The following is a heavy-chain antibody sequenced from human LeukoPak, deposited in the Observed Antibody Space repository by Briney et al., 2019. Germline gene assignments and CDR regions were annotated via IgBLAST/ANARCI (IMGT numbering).Heavy chain of an antibody. V-gene: IGHV4-34*01. J-gene: IGHJ4*02. CDR1: GGSFSGYY. Sequence: SETLSLTCAVYGGSFSGYYWSWIRQPPGKGLEWIGEINHSGSTNYNPSLKSRVTISVDTSKNQFSLKLSSVTAADTAVYYCARAPPPWVRWGQGTLVTVS. CDR2: INHSGST. CDR3: ARAPPPWVR. D-gene: IGHD3-10*01.